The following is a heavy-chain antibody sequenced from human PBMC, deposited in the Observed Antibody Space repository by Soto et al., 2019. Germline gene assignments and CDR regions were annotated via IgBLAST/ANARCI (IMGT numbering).Heavy chain of an antibody. V-gene: IGHV1-58*02. CDR1: GFTFTSSA. CDR3: GSSSWYSFDI. J-gene: IGHJ3*02. CDR2: IVVGSGNT. Sequence: SVKVSCNASGFTFTSSAMQWVRQARGQRLEWIGWIVVGSGNTNYAQKFQERVTITRDMSTSTAYMELSSLRSEDTAVYYCGSSSWYSFDIWGQGTMVTVSS. D-gene: IGHD6-13*01.